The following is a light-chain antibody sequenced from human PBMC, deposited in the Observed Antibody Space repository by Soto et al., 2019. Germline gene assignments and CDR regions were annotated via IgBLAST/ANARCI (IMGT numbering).Light chain of an antibody. J-gene: IGKJ3*01. CDR2: SAS. Sequence: DIQMTQSPSSLSASVGDRVTITCRASQDIRNDLGWYQQKPGKAPKRLISSASSLQSGVPSRFSGSGSGSGFTLTIRSLQPEDVATYSCLQHHIYPFTFGPGTKVEI. CDR3: LQHHIYPFT. CDR1: QDIRND. V-gene: IGKV1-17*01.